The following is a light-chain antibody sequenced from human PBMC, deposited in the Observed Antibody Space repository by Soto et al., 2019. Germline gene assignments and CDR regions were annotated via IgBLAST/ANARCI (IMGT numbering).Light chain of an antibody. CDR2: GAS. CDR1: QSVSSSY. CDR3: QQYGSSPPWT. V-gene: IGKV3-20*01. Sequence: EIVLTQSPGTLSLSPGERATLSCRASQSVSSSYFAWYQQKPCQAPRLLIYGASSSATGIPDRFSGSGSGIDFTLTISRLEPEDFAVYYCQQYGSSPPWTFGQGTKVEIK. J-gene: IGKJ1*01.